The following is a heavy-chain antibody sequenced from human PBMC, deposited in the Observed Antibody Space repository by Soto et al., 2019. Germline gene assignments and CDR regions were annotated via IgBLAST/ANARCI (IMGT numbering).Heavy chain of an antibody. CDR1: GGTFNNYA. J-gene: IGHJ6*02. CDR2: IIPTFGTG. D-gene: IGHD3-10*01. CDR3: ASFDGTLVRGGRSSPYEMDV. V-gene: IGHV1-69*01. Sequence: QVLLVQSGPEVKKPGSSVKVSCKASGGTFNNYAINWVRQAPGRGLGWMGGIIPTFGTGNHAQDFQGRVTITADESTTTAYVELNSLRSEDTAIYYCASFDGTLVRGGRSSPYEMDVWGQGTTVIVSS.